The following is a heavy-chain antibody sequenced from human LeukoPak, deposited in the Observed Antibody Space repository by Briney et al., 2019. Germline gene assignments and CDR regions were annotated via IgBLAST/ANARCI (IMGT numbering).Heavy chain of an antibody. J-gene: IGHJ3*02. D-gene: IGHD4-23*01. Sequence: PSETLSLTCAVYGGSFSGYYWSWIRQPPGKGLEWIGEINHSGSTNYSPSLKSRVTISVDTSKNQFSLKLSSVTAADTAVYYCARYPMTMVVTGAFDIWGQGTMVTVSS. CDR2: INHSGST. CDR1: GGSFSGYY. V-gene: IGHV4-34*01. CDR3: ARYPMTMVVTGAFDI.